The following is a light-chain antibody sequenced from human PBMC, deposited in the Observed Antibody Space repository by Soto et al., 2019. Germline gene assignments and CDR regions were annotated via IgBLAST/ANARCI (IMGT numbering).Light chain of an antibody. CDR2: IDH. J-gene: IGLJ1*01. CDR3: GSYTSSSNYV. V-gene: IGLV1-44*01. CDR1: SSNIEGNT. Sequence: QSVLTQPPSLSGTPGQSVTISCSGSSSNIEGNTVHWYQHLPGTAPKLLIYIDHNRPSGIPDRFSGSKSGTSASLAISGLQSEDEADYYCGSYTSSSNYVFGTGTKLTVL.